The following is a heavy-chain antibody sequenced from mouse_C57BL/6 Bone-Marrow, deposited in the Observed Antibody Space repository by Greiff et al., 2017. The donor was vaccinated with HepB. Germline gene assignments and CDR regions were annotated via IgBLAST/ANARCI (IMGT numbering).Heavy chain of an antibody. CDR3: TTNYYGY. CDR1: GFNIKDDY. J-gene: IGHJ2*01. CDR2: IDPENGDT. Sequence: VQLKQSGAELVRPGASVKLSCTASGFNIKDDYMHWVKQRPEQGLEWIGWIDPENGDTEYASKFQGKATITADTSSNTAYLQLSSLTSEDTAVYYCTTNYYGYWGPGTTLTVSS. D-gene: IGHD1-1*01. V-gene: IGHV14-4*01.